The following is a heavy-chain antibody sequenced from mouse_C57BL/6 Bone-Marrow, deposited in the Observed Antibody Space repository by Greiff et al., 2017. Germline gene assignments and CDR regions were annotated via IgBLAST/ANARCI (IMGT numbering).Heavy chain of an antibody. CDR1: GYTFTEYT. CDR2: FYPGSGSI. V-gene: IGHV1-62-2*01. J-gene: IGHJ3*01. D-gene: IGHD2-4*01. Sequence: QVQLKQSGAELVKPGASVKLSCKASGYTFTEYTIHWVKQRSGQGLEWIGWFYPGSGSIKYNEKFKDKATLTADKSSSTVYMEFSRLTSEDSAVYFCARHEARGIYYDYPWFAYWGQGTLVTVSA. CDR3: ARHEARGIYYDYPWFAY.